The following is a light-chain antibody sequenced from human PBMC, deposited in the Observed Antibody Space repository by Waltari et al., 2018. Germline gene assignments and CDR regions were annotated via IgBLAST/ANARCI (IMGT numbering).Light chain of an antibody. J-gene: IGKJ1*01. CDR1: QSVSSN. CDR2: GAS. V-gene: IGKV3-15*01. Sequence: EIVMTQSPATLSVSPGERATLSCRASQSVSSNLAWYQQKPGQAPRLLIYGASTRATGIPARFSGSGSGTEFTLTISSLQSEDFVVYYCQQYNNWPPRAFGQGTKVEIK. CDR3: QQYNNWPPRA.